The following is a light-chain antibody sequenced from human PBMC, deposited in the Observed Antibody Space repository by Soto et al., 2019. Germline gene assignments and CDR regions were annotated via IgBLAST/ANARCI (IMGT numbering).Light chain of an antibody. CDR3: EQYGSSAHGT. CDR2: DAS. V-gene: IGKV3-20*01. J-gene: IGKJ1*01. Sequence: EIVLTQSPGTLSLSPGARATLSCRASQSVSSSYLAWYQQKPGQAPRRLIYDASSRATGIPDRFSGSGSGTDFTLTIISLEPEDGAVYYCEQYGSSAHGTFGQRTKVDIK. CDR1: QSVSSSY.